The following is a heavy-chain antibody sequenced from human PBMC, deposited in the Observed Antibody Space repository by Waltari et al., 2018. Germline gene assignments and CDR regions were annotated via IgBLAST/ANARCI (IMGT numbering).Heavy chain of an antibody. Sequence: QLQLQESGPGLVKPSETLSLTCTVSGGSISSSSYYWGWIRQPPGKGLEWIGSIYYSGRTYYNPSLKSRVTISVDTSKNQFSLKLSSVTAADTAVYYCARDLPVIGANYYFDYWGQGTLVTVSS. J-gene: IGHJ4*02. CDR2: IYYSGRT. V-gene: IGHV4-39*07. CDR3: ARDLPVIGANYYFDY. D-gene: IGHD5-12*01. CDR1: GGSISSSSYY.